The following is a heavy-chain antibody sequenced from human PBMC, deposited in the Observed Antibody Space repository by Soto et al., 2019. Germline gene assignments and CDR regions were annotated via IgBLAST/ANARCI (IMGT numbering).Heavy chain of an antibody. CDR2: ISAYNGNT. V-gene: IGHV1-18*01. CDR1: GYTFTSYG. D-gene: IGHD2-2*01. J-gene: IGHJ1*01. Sequence: ASVQVSCQASGYTFTSYGISWVRQAPGQGLEWMGWISAYNGNTNYAQKLQGRVTMTTDTSTSTAYMELRSLRSDDTAVYYCARDLEDIVVVPAARAGPSAEYFQHWGQGTLVTVSS. CDR3: ARDLEDIVVVPAARAGPSAEYFQH.